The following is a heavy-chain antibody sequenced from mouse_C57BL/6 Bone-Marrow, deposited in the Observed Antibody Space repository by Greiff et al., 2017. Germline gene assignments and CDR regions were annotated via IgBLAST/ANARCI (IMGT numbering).Heavy chain of an antibody. V-gene: IGHV1-81*01. Sequence: VQLQESGAELARPGASVKLSCKASGYTFTSYGISWVKQRTGQGLEWIGEIYPRSGNTYYNEKFKGKATLTADKSSSTAYMELSSLTSEDSAVYFCEIRQGYYYAMDYWGQGTSVTVSS. CDR3: EIRQGYYYAMDY. D-gene: IGHD2-12*01. J-gene: IGHJ4*01. CDR1: GYTFTSYG. CDR2: IYPRSGNT.